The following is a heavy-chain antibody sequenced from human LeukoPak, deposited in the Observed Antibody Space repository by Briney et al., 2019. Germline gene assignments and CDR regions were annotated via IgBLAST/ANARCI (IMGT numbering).Heavy chain of an antibody. V-gene: IGHV1-46*01. CDR3: ARDAGNFDWLRTIDY. CDR1: GYTFTSYY. J-gene: IGHJ4*02. CDR2: INPSGGST. Sequence: ASVKVSCKASGYTFTSYYMHWVRQAPGQGLEWMGIINPSGGSTGYAQKFQGRVTMTRDTSTSTVYMELSSLRSEDTAVYYCARDAGNFDWLRTIDYWGQGTLVTVSS. D-gene: IGHD3-9*01.